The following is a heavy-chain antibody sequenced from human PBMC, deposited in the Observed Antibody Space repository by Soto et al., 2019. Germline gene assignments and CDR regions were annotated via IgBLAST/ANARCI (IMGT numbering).Heavy chain of an antibody. CDR3: ARYAWGDSSAHWQPDAFDI. CDR2: IDPSDAYP. Sequence: GESLKVSCKGSGYSFTSYWISGVRERPGEGRGWGGRIDPSDAYPNYSPSFQGHVTISADKSISTAYLQWSSLWASDPAMYYCARYAWGDSSAHWQPDAFDIWGQGTMVTVSS. V-gene: IGHV5-10-1*01. D-gene: IGHD3-22*01. CDR1: GYSFTSYW. J-gene: IGHJ3*02.